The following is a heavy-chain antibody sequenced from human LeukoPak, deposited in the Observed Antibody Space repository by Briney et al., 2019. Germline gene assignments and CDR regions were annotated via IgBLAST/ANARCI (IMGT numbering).Heavy chain of an antibody. CDR1: GVSISSGSNY. D-gene: IGHD3-10*01. Sequence: SETLSLTCSVSGVSISSGSNYWGWIRQPPGKTLEWIGSIYSRGNTYYNPSLKSRVIILIDTAKNHFSLNLSSVTAADTAVYYCARSDGYGLVGIWGQGTMVAVSS. J-gene: IGHJ3*02. CDR3: ARSDGYGLVGI. V-gene: IGHV4-39*07. CDR2: IYSRGNT.